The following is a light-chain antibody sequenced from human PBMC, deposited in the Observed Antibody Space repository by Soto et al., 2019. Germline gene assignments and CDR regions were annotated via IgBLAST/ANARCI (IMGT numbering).Light chain of an antibody. CDR1: QTTNTW. CDR2: DAS. J-gene: IGKJ2*01. V-gene: IGKV1-5*01. CDR3: QQYISYPYT. Sequence: DIQMTQFHSTLSASVGDRVTITCRSSQTTNTWLAWYQQKPGTAPKLLIYDASSLEGGVPSRFSASGSGTEFPLTISSLQPDDLATYYCQQYISYPYTFGQGTKVEIK.